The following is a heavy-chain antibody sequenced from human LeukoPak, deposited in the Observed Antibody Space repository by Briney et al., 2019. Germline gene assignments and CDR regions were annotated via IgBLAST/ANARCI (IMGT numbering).Heavy chain of an antibody. Sequence: GESLKISCKGSGYSFTSYWIGWVRQMPGKGLEWMGIIYPGDSDTRYSPSFQGQVTISADKSISTAYLQWSSLKASDTAMYYCARREDCSSTSCGDFDYWGQGTLATVSS. CDR3: ARREDCSSTSCGDFDY. J-gene: IGHJ4*02. CDR2: IYPGDSDT. V-gene: IGHV5-51*01. CDR1: GYSFTSYW. D-gene: IGHD2-2*01.